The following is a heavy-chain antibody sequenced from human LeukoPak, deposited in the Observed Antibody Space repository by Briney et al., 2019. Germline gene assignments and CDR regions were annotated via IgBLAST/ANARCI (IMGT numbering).Heavy chain of an antibody. CDR2: IDPSDSYT. CDR1: GYSFTSYW. D-gene: IGHD2-2*01. CDR3: AKHHCSSTTCYTYYFEY. J-gene: IGHJ4*02. V-gene: IGHV5-10-1*01. Sequence: GESLRISCKGSGYSFTSYWISWVRQMPGKGLEWMGRIDPSDSYTNYSPSFQGHVTISADKSISTTYLQWSSLKASDTAIYYCAKHHCSSTTCYTYYFEYWGQGTRVTVSS.